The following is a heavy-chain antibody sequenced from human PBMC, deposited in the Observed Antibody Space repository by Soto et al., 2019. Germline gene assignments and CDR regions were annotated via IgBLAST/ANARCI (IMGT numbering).Heavy chain of an antibody. CDR2: INPIVRMS. CDR3: AASYGSGYRAFDY. CDR1: GDTFSFYT. Sequence: QVQLVQSGTEVKKPGSSVKVSCKASGDTFSFYTINWVRQAPGLGLEWVGRINPIVRMSNYAQKFQGRVSMTADKSTSTAYMELRSRRSDDTAMYFCAASYGSGYRAFDYWGQGALVIVSS. V-gene: IGHV1-69*02. J-gene: IGHJ4*02. D-gene: IGHD3-10*01.